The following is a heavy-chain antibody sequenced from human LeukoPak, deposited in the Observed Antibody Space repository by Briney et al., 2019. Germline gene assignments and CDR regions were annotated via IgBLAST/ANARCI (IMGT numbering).Heavy chain of an antibody. J-gene: IGHJ4*02. V-gene: IGHV1-46*02. Sequence: GASVKVSCKSSGHTLNNHSIHWVRQAPGQGLEWMGMINPRDGSTRTLQRFQGRLTMTRDTSTSTLYMGLSSLRSEDTATYFCARGADQEFDFWGQGTLVTVSS. CDR2: INPRDGST. CDR3: ARGADQEFDF. CDR1: GHTLNNHS.